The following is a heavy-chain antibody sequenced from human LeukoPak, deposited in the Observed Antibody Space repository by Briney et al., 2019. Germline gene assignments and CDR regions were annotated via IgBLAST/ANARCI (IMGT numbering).Heavy chain of an antibody. Sequence: ASVKVSCKASGGTFSSYAISWVRQAPGQGLEWMGGIIPIFGTANYAQKFQGRVTITADESTSTAYMELSSLRSEDTAVYYCASYYYGSGSYKKAFDIWGQGTMVTVSS. V-gene: IGHV1-69*01. CDR3: ASYYYGSGSYKKAFDI. D-gene: IGHD3-10*01. CDR1: GGTFSSYA. CDR2: IIPIFGTA. J-gene: IGHJ3*02.